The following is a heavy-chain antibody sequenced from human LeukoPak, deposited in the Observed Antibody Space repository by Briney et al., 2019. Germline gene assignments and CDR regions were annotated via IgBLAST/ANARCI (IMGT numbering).Heavy chain of an antibody. CDR3: AKESGKFDY. CDR2: ISADGGST. CDR1: GFTFDDYA. Sequence: GGSLRLSCAASGFTFDDYAMHWVRQAPGKGLEWVSLISADGGSTFYADSVRGRFSISRDNSKNSLYLQMNGLRTEDTAMYYCAKESGKFDYWGQGTLVAVSS. J-gene: IGHJ4*02. V-gene: IGHV3-43*02.